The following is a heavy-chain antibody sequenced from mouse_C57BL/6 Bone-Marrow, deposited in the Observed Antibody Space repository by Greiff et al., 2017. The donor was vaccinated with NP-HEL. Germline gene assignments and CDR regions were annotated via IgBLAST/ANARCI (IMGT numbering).Heavy chain of an antibody. CDR2: IRSKSNNYAT. V-gene: IGHV10-1*01. D-gene: IGHD2-4*01. Sequence: EVQGVESGGGLVQPKGSLKLSCAASGFSFNTYAMNWVRQAPGKGLEWVARIRSKSNNYATYYADSVKARFTISRDDSESMLYLQMNNLNTEDTAMYYCVRQRYYDYVLLAYWGQEALVTVSA. J-gene: IGHJ3*01. CDR3: VRQRYYDYVLLAY. CDR1: GFSFNTYA.